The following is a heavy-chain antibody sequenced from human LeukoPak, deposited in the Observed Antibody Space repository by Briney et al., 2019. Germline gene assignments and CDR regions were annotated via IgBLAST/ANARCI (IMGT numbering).Heavy chain of an antibody. CDR2: INPSGGST. CDR3: AKSTQDYDFWSGYFSGFDY. J-gene: IGHJ4*02. Sequence: ASVKVSCKASGYTFTSYYMHWVRQAPGQGLEWMGIINPSGGSTSYAQKFQGRVTMTRDTSTSTVYMELSSLRSEDTAVYYCAKSTQDYDFWSGYFSGFDYWGQGTLVTVSS. V-gene: IGHV1-46*01. D-gene: IGHD3-3*01. CDR1: GYTFTSYY.